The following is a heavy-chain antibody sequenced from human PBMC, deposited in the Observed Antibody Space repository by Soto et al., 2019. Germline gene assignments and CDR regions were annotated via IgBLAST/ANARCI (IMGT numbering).Heavy chain of an antibody. CDR2: IYPSDSDT. CDR1: GYNFAGYW. CDR3: ARGGVSTRTFDY. J-gene: IGHJ4*02. Sequence: GESLKISCKGSGYNFAGYWIAWVRQMPGKGLELMGIIYPSDSDTRYRPSFQGQVTISADKSISSAYLQWSSLRASDTAMYYCARGGVSTRTFDYWGQGNPVTVSS. V-gene: IGHV5-51*01. D-gene: IGHD3-3*01.